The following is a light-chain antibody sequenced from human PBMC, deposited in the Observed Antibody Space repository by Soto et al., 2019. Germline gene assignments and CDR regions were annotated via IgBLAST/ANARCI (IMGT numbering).Light chain of an antibody. CDR2: CAS. J-gene: IGKJ1*01. V-gene: IGKV3-20*01. Sequence: EIVLTQSPGTLSLSPGERATLSCRASQSVSSSYLAWYQQKPGQAPRLLIYCASSKATGIPDRFSGSGSGTDFTVTISSLEPEGFAVYYCQQYCSSPLTCGQGTKVEIK. CDR3: QQYCSSPLT. CDR1: QSVSSSY.